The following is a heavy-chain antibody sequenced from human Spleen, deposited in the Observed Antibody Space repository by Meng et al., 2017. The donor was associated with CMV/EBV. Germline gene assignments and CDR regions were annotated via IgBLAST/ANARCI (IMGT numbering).Heavy chain of an antibody. Sequence: GGSLRLSCAASGFTFSSYSMNWVRQAPGKGLEWVSYISSSSSTIYYADSVKGRFTISRDNAKNSLYLQMNSLRAEDTAVYYCARDWASSSWYGNYYYYGMDVWGQGTTVTVSS. CDR1: GFTFSSYS. CDR2: ISSSSSTI. CDR3: ARDWASSSWYGNYYYYGMDV. D-gene: IGHD6-13*01. V-gene: IGHV3-48*04. J-gene: IGHJ6*02.